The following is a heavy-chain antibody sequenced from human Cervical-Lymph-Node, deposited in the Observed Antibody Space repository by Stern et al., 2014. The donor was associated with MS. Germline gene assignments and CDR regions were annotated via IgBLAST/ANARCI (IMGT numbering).Heavy chain of an antibody. Sequence: QVQLVESGGGLVKPGGSLRLSCAASGFTFSDYYMSWIRLAPGKGLEWVSYISSSGSSRFYADTVKGRFTISRDNAKNSLYLQINSLRAEDTAVYYCARRQYDPSYYYNGMDVWGRGTTVTVSS. CDR2: ISSSGSSR. CDR1: GFTFSDYY. CDR3: ARRQYDPSYYYNGMDV. J-gene: IGHJ6*02. D-gene: IGHD1-1*01. V-gene: IGHV3-11*01.